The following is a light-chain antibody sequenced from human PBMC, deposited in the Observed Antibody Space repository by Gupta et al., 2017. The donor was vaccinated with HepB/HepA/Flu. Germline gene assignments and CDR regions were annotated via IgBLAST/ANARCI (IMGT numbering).Light chain of an antibody. CDR2: SNS. Sequence: QSVLIQPPSASGTPGQRVTISCSGSSSNIGTNTVHWYRQLPGTAPQLLIYSNSHRPSGVPDRLSGSKSGTSASLAISGRQSEDEADYHCAAWDDSMNGYWVFGGGTKLTVL. J-gene: IGLJ3*02. CDR3: AAWDDSMNGYWV. V-gene: IGLV1-44*01. CDR1: SSNIGTNT.